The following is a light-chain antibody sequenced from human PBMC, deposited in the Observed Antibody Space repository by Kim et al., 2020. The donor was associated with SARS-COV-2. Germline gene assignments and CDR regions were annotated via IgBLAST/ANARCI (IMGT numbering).Light chain of an antibody. CDR3: KQYNSYPWT. CDR2: KAS. CDR1: QSISSW. J-gene: IGKJ1*01. Sequence: EPVGDRVTITCRASQSISSWLAWYQQKPGKAPKLLIYKASSLESGVPSRFSGSGSGTEFTLTISSLQPDDFATYYCKQYNSYPWTFGQGTKVEIK. V-gene: IGKV1-5*03.